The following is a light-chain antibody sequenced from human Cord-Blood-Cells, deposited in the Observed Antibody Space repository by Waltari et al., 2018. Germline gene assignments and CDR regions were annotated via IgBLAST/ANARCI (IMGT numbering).Light chain of an antibody. CDR1: QDISNY. CDR2: DAS. CDR3: QQYDNLYT. V-gene: IGKV1-33*01. Sequence: DIQMTQSPSSLSASVGDRGTITCQESQDISNYLNWYQQKPGKAPKLLIYDASNLETGVPSRFSGSGSGTDFTFTISSLQPEDIATYYCQQYDNLYTFGQGTKLEIK. J-gene: IGKJ2*01.